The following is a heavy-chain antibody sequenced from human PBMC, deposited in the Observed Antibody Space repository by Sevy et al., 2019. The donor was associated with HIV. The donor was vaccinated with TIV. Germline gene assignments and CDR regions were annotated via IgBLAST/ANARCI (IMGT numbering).Heavy chain of an antibody. J-gene: IGHJ4*02. CDR3: AKDVY. V-gene: IGHV3-7*03. Sequence: GGSLRLSCAASGFTFSTHWMSWVRQAPGKGREWVAKIKEDGSEKYYVDSVKGRFTISRDNAKNSLFLQMNSLRAEDTAVYYCAKDVYWGQGTLVTVSS. CDR1: GFTFSTHW. CDR2: IKEDGSEK.